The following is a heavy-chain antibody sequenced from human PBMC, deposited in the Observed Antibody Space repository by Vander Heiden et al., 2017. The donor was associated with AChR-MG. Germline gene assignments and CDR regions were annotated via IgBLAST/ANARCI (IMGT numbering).Heavy chain of an antibody. CDR1: GFTFSSYA. CDR3: ASDRPGYSGYLFDY. V-gene: IGHV3-30-3*01. CDR2: ISYDGSKK. Sequence: QVQLVESGGGVVQPGRSLRLSCAASGFTFSSYAMHWVRQAPGKGLEWVAVISYDGSKKYYADSVKGRFTTSRDNSKNTLYLQMNSLRAEDTAVYYCASDRPGYSGYLFDYWGQGTLVTVSS. J-gene: IGHJ4*02. D-gene: IGHD5-12*01.